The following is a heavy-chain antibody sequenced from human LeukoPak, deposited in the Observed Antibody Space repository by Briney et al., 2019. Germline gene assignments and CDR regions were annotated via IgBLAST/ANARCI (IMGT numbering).Heavy chain of an antibody. CDR1: GFTFSSYG. J-gene: IGHJ4*02. V-gene: IGHV3-30*18. CDR3: AQTSSGYATY. D-gene: IGHD5-12*01. CDR2: ISDDGSKK. Sequence: PGGSLRLSCAASGFTFSSYGMHWVRQAPGKGLEWVAVISDDGSKKYYADSVKGRFTIYRDNSKNTLYLQMNSLRAEDTALYYCAQTSSGYATYWGQGTLVTVSS.